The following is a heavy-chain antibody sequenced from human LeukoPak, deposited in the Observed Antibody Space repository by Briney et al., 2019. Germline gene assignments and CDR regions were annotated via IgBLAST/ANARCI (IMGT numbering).Heavy chain of an antibody. J-gene: IGHJ4*02. Sequence: ASVKVSCKASGYTFTSYGISWVRQAPGQGLEWMGWISAYNGNTNYAQKLQGRVTMTTDTSTSTAYMELRSLRSGDTAVYYCARDKYYYDSSGPSLDYWGQGTLVTVSS. CDR2: ISAYNGNT. V-gene: IGHV1-18*01. CDR1: GYTFTSYG. D-gene: IGHD3-22*01. CDR3: ARDKYYYDSSGPSLDY.